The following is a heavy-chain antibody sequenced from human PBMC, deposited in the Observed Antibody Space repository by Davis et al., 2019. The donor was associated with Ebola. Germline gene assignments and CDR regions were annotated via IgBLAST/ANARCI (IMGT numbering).Heavy chain of an antibody. Sequence: SETLSLTCTVSGGSISSSYWTWIRQPPGMGLEWLGYIYYSGSTKYNPSLKSRVTISVDTSKNQFSLKLSSVTAADTAVYYCARYYYDSISYYSHIPYYFDYWGLGTLVTVSS. CDR2: IYYSGST. CDR3: ARYYYDSISYYSHIPYYFDY. CDR1: GGSISSSY. D-gene: IGHD3-22*01. J-gene: IGHJ4*02. V-gene: IGHV4-59*01.